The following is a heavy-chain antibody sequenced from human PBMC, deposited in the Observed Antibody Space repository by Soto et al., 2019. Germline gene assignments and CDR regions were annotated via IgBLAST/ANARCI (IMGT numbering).Heavy chain of an antibody. CDR3: TTDSGLSSSSYHGDDAFDA. CDR1: GFAFSDYY. J-gene: IGHJ3*01. CDR2: ISSSGSTI. Sequence: QVQLVESGGGLVKPGGSLRLSCAASGFAFSDYYMSWIRQAPGKGLEWVSYISSSGSTIYYADSVKGRFTISRDNAKNSLYLQMNSLKTEDTAVYSCTTDSGLSSSSYHGDDAFDAWGRGTMVTVSS. V-gene: IGHV3-11*01. D-gene: IGHD3-22*01.